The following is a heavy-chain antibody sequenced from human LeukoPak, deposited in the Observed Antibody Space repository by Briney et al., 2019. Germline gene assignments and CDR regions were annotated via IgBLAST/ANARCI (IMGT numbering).Heavy chain of an antibody. V-gene: IGHV4-30-4*01. CDR3: ARVPQGYYDSSGYYFDY. CDR2: IYYSGST. Sequence: PSQTLSLTCTVSGGSISSGDYYWSWLRQPPGKGLEWIGYIYYSGSTYYNPSLKSRVTISVDTSKNQFSLKLSSVTAADTAVYYCARVPQGYYDSSGYYFDYWGQGTLVTVSS. J-gene: IGHJ4*02. D-gene: IGHD3-22*01. CDR1: GGSISSGDYY.